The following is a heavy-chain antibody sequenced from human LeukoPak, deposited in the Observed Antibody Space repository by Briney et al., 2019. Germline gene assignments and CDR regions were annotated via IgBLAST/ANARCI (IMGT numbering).Heavy chain of an antibody. D-gene: IGHD6-6*01. V-gene: IGHV3-48*01. CDR3: AKSRSSEARAGSNY. CDR1: GFTFSSYS. CDR2: INSGGSTR. J-gene: IGHJ4*02. Sequence: GGSLRLSCAASGFTFSSYSMTWVRQAPGKGLEWVSYINSGGSTRSNADSVKGRFTISRDNAKNSLYLQMNSLRAEDTAVYYCAKSRSSEARAGSNYWGQGTLVTVSS.